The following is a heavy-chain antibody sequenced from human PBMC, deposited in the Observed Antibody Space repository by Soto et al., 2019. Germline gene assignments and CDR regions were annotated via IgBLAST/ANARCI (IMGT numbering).Heavy chain of an antibody. CDR2: ISSSSSTI. CDR3: ARERDFWSGYISSNYYYMDV. D-gene: IGHD3-3*01. V-gene: IGHV3-48*01. CDR1: EFTFSSYS. J-gene: IGHJ6*03. Sequence: PGGCLRISCAASEFTFSSYSMNWIRKAPGKGLEWVSYISSSSSTIYYADSVKGRFTISRDNAKNSLYLQMNSLRAEDTAVYYCARERDFWSGYISSNYYYMDVWGKGTTVTVSS.